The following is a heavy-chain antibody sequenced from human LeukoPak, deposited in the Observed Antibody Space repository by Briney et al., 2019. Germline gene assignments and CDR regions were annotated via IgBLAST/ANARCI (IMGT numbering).Heavy chain of an antibody. CDR3: ARGTGVITVIAVFTTRPFEY. CDR1: GGSISSGDYY. J-gene: IGHJ4*02. Sequence: SETLSLTCTVSGGSISSGDYYWSWIRQPPGKGLEWIGYIYYSGSTSYNPSLKSRVTILVDTSKNQFSLHLNSMTAADTALYYCARGTGVITVIAVFTTRPFEYWGQGTPVTVSS. CDR2: IYYSGST. D-gene: IGHD3-22*01. V-gene: IGHV4-30-4*08.